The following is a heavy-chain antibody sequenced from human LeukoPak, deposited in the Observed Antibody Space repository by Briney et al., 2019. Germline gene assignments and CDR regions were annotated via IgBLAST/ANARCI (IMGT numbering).Heavy chain of an antibody. J-gene: IGHJ4*02. Sequence: ASVKVSCKASGYTFTGYYMHWVRQAPGQGLEWMGRINPNSGGTNYAQKFQGRVTMTRDTSISTAYMELNRLRSGDTAVYYCASWSSVLVHDYWGQGTLVTVSS. CDR3: ASWSSVLVHDY. CDR1: GYTFTGYY. V-gene: IGHV1-2*06. CDR2: INPNSGGT. D-gene: IGHD2-8*02.